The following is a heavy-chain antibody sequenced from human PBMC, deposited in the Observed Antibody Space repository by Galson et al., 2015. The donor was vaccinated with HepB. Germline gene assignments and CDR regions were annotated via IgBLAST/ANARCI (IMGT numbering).Heavy chain of an antibody. Sequence: SVKVSCKASAYAFIGYYLHWVRQAPGQGLEWMGRINPNNGDTNYAQNFQGRVTMTTDTSISTAYMELSGLRSDDTAIYYCASPSSSGSYIPDYWGRGTLVTVSS. J-gene: IGHJ4*02. D-gene: IGHD3-10*01. CDR2: INPNNGDT. V-gene: IGHV1-2*06. CDR3: ASPSSSGSYIPDY. CDR1: AYAFIGYY.